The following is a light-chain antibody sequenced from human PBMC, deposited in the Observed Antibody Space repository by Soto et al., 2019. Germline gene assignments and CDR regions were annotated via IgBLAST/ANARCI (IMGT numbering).Light chain of an antibody. Sequence: QSALTQPPSASGSPGQSVTISCTGTKNDIGVYDFVSWYQHHPGKAPRLIIYEVVQRPSGVPDRFSGSKSGNTASLTVSGLQAADEGDYFGKSYAGSNTYVFGSGTKVTVL. CDR2: EVV. J-gene: IGLJ1*01. CDR3: KSYAGSNTYV. CDR1: KNDIGVYDF. V-gene: IGLV2-8*01.